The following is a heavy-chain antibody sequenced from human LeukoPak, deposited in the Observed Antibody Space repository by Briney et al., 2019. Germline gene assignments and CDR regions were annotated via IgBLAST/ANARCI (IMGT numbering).Heavy chain of an antibody. Sequence: PGGSLRLSCAASGFTFSSYGMHWVRQAPGKGLEWVAVISYDGSNKYYADSVKGRFTISRDNSKNTLYLQMNSLRAEDTAVYYCAKDSEWLVRGYFDYWGQGTLVTVSS. CDR3: AKDSEWLVRGYFDY. V-gene: IGHV3-30*18. CDR2: ISYDGSNK. J-gene: IGHJ4*02. D-gene: IGHD6-19*01. CDR1: GFTFSSYG.